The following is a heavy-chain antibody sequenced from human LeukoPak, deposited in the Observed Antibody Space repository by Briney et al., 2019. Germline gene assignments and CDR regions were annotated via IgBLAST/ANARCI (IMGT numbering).Heavy chain of an antibody. V-gene: IGHV1-69*13. J-gene: IGHJ6*03. CDR2: IIPIFGTA. D-gene: IGHD3-10*01. CDR1: GYTFTNSY. Sequence: SVKVSCKASGYTFTNSYIHWVRQAPGQGLEWMGGIIPIFGTANYAQKFQGRVTITADESTSTAYMELSSLRSEDTAVYYCARASSRILWFGELDAYYYMDVWGKGTTVTISS. CDR3: ARASSRILWFGELDAYYYMDV.